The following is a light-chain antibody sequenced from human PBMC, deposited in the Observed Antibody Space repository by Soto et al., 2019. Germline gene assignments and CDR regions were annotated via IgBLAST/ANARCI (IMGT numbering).Light chain of an antibody. V-gene: IGKV3-20*01. Sequence: EIVLTQSPGTLSLSPGERATLSCRASQSVSSTYLAWYQQKPGQAPRLLIYGASNRATGIPDRFSGSGPGTDSTLTISRLEPEDFAVYYCQQYGGSRWTFGQGTKVDIK. CDR1: QSVSSTY. CDR3: QQYGGSRWT. CDR2: GAS. J-gene: IGKJ1*01.